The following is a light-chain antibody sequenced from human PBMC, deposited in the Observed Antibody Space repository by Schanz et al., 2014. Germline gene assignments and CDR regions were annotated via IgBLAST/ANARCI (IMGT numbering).Light chain of an antibody. J-gene: IGLJ2*01. V-gene: IGLV2-8*01. Sequence: QSVLTQPPSASGSPGQSVTISCTGTSSDIGRYNYVSWYQHHPGKAPKLLIYDVTKRPSGVPDRFSGSKSGNTASLTVSGLQAEDEADYYCSSYAGNNKLLFGGGTKLTVL. CDR2: DVT. CDR3: SSYAGNNKLL. CDR1: SSDIGRYNY.